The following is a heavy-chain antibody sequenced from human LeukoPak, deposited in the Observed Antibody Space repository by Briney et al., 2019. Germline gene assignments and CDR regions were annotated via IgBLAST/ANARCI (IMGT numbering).Heavy chain of an antibody. D-gene: IGHD6-6*01. Sequence: SETLSLTCTVSGGSMSSYYWSWIRQPPGKGLEWIGYIYYSGSTNYNPSLKSRVTISVDTSKNQFSLKLSSVTAADTAVYYCARVGLYFSSSGDDAWGQGTMVTVSS. CDR1: GGSMSSYY. J-gene: IGHJ3*01. CDR2: IYYSGST. CDR3: ARVGLYFSSSGDDA. V-gene: IGHV4-59*08.